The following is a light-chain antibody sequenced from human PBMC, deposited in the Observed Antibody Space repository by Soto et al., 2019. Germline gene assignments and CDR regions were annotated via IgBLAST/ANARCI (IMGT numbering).Light chain of an antibody. J-gene: IGLJ1*01. V-gene: IGLV1-40*01. CDR1: SSNIGAGYD. CDR3: NSYVAGSNV. CDR2: GNS. Sequence: QSVLTQPPSVSGAPGQRVTISCTGSSSNIGAGYDVHWYQQLPGTAPKLLIYGNSNRPSGVPDRFSGSKSGSTASLTVSGLQTEDEADYYCNSYVAGSNVFGTGTKLTVL.